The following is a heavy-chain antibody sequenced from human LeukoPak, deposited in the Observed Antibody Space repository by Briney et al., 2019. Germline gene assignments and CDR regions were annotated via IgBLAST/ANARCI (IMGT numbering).Heavy chain of an antibody. Sequence: PGGSLRLSCAASGLTFSSYAMSWVRQAPGKGLEWVSAISGSGGSTYYADSVKGRFTISRDNSKNTLYLQMNSLRAEDTAVYYCAKDLLSGTTVIDYWGQGTLVTVSS. J-gene: IGHJ4*02. V-gene: IGHV3-23*01. D-gene: IGHD1-7*01. CDR2: ISGSGGST. CDR3: AKDLLSGTTVIDY. CDR1: GLTFSSYA.